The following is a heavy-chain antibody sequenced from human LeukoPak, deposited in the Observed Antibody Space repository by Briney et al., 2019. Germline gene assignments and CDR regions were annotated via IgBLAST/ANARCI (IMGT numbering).Heavy chain of an antibody. CDR1: GFTFSDYY. D-gene: IGHD6-19*01. J-gene: IGHJ4*02. Sequence: GGSPRLSCAASGFTFSDYYMSWIRQAPGKGLEWVSYISSSGTTIDYADSVKGRFTISRDNAKNSLYLQMNSLRAEDTAVYYCARDRGAVTGGYFDYWGQGTLVTVSS. CDR2: ISSSGTTI. V-gene: IGHV3-11*01. CDR3: ARDRGAVTGGYFDY.